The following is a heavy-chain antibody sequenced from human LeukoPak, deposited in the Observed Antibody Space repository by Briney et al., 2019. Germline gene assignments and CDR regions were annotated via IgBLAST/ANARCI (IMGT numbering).Heavy chain of an antibody. V-gene: IGHV1-18*01. CDR1: GYTFTSYG. D-gene: IGHD6-6*01. CDR2: ISAYNGNT. J-gene: IGHJ6*02. Sequence: ASVKVSCKASGYTFTSYGISWVRQAPGQGLEWMGWISAYNGNTNYAQKLQGRVTMTTDASTSTAYMELRSLRSDDTAVYYCARALRRDSSSSDYYYYGMDVWGRGTTVTVSS. CDR3: ARALRRDSSSSDYYYYGMDV.